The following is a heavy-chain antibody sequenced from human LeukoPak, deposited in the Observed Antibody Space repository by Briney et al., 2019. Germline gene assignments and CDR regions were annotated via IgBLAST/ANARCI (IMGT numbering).Heavy chain of an antibody. CDR2: IDYRGST. J-gene: IGHJ3*02. Sequence: SETLSLTCTVSGGSISSYYWSWIRQPPGKGLEWIAYIDYRGSTTYNPSLKSRVTISVDTSRNQFSLKLSSVTAADTAVYYCARSRSGYSYDHAAFDIWGQGTMATVSS. CDR3: ARSRSGYSYDHAAFDI. D-gene: IGHD5-18*01. V-gene: IGHV4-59*01. CDR1: GGSISSYY.